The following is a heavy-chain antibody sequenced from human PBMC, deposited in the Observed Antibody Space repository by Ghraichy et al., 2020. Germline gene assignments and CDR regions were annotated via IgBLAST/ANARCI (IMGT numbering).Heavy chain of an antibody. CDR3: ARSYQPTFDY. CDR2: IKEDGSEK. V-gene: IGHV3-7*04. D-gene: IGHD3-16*02. CDR1: GFTFSTYW. J-gene: IGHJ4*02. Sequence: GESLNISCAASGFTFSTYWMSWVRQAPGKGLEWVANIKEDGSEKYYVDSVKGRFTISRDNAKNSLYLQMNSLRAEDTALYYCARSYQPTFDYWGQGTLVTVSS.